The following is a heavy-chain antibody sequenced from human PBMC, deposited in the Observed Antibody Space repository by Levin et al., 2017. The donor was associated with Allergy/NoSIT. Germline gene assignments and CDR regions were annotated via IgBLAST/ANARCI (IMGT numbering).Heavy chain of an antibody. CDR1: GFTFSSHA. CDR2: ISGSGDNT. CDR3: ARDFTGSGLYFGY. Sequence: GESLKISCAASGFTFSSHAMSWVRQAPGGGLEWVSAISGSGDNTYYADSVKGRFTISRDNSKNTLFLQMNSLRAEDTALYYCARDFTGSGLYFGYWGQGTLVTVSS. D-gene: IGHD1-1*01. J-gene: IGHJ4*02. V-gene: IGHV3-23*01.